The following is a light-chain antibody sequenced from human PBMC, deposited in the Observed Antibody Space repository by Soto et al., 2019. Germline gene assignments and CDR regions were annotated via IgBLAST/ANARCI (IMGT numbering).Light chain of an antibody. CDR3: CSYAGSPYV. V-gene: IGLV2-11*01. CDR2: DVS. CDR1: SSDVGEYDY. Sequence: QSAPTQPRSVSGSPGQSVTISCTGTSSDVGEYDYVSWYQQHPGKALKLMIFDVSERPSGVPDRFSGSKTGNTASLTISGLQAEDEADYYCCSYAGSPYVFGTGTKLTVL. J-gene: IGLJ1*01.